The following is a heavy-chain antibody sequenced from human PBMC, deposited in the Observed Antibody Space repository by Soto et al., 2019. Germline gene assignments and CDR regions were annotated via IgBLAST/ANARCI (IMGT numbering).Heavy chain of an antibody. CDR3: ARGPFKFRGVISRSRRFDP. V-gene: IGHV4-31*03. Sequence: PSETLSLTCTVSGGSISSGGYYWSWLRQHPGKGLEWIGYIYYSGSTYYNPSLKSRVTISVDTSKNQFSLKLSSVTAADTAVYYCARGPFKFRGVISRSRRFDPWGQGTLVTVSS. CDR1: GGSISSGGYY. D-gene: IGHD3-16*02. CDR2: IYYSGST. J-gene: IGHJ5*02.